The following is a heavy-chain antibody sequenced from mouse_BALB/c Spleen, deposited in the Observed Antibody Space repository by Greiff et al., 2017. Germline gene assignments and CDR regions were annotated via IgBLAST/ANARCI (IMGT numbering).Heavy chain of an antibody. CDR2: ISSGGSYT. J-gene: IGHJ3*01. D-gene: IGHD1-2*01. CDR3: ARQDITLAY. CDR1: GFTFSSYG. V-gene: IGHV5-6*01. Sequence: EVQGVESGGDLVKPGGSLKLSCAASGFTFSSYGMSWVRQTPDKRLEWVATISSGGSYTYYPDSVKGRFTISRDNAKNTLYLQMSSLKSEDTAMYYCARQDITLAYWGQGTLVTVSA.